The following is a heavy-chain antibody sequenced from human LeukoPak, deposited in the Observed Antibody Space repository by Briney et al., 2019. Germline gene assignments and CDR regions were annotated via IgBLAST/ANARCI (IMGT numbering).Heavy chain of an antibody. J-gene: IGHJ4*02. V-gene: IGHV1-46*01. CDR1: GYTFTSYY. D-gene: IGHD1-1*01. CDR3: ARAFIRTDFDY. CDR2: INPSGGST. Sequence: ASVKVSCKASGYTFTSYYMHWVRQAPGQGLEWMGMINPSGGSTSYAQKFQGRVTMTRDTSTSTVYMELSSLRSEDTAVYYCARAFIRTDFDYWGQGTLVTVSS.